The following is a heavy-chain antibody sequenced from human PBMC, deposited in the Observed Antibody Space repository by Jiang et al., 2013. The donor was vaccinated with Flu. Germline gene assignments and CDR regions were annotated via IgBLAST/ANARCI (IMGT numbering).Heavy chain of an antibody. V-gene: IGHV4-39*01. CDR2: IYYSGST. CDR3: ARPVVTANWYFDL. D-gene: IGHD2-21*02. Sequence: LLKPSETLSLTCTVSGGSISSSGYYWGWIRQPPGKGLEWIGSIYYSGSTYYNPSLKSRVTISVDTSKNQFSLKLSSVTAADTAVYYCARPVVTANWYFDLWGRGTLVTVSS. CDR1: GGSISSSGYY. J-gene: IGHJ2*01.